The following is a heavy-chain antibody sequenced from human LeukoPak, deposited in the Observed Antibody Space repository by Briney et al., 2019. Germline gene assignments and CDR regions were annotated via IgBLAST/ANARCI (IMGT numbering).Heavy chain of an antibody. D-gene: IGHD5-12*01. J-gene: IGHJ4*02. Sequence: SETLSLTCTVSGGSISSGSYYWSWIRQPAGKGLEYIGRIYTSGSTSYNPSLKSRVTMSVDTSKNQFSLKLSSVTAADTAVYYCARSEWLRLDLDYWGQGTLVTVSS. V-gene: IGHV4-61*02. CDR1: GGSISSGSYY. CDR2: IYTSGST. CDR3: ARSEWLRLDLDY.